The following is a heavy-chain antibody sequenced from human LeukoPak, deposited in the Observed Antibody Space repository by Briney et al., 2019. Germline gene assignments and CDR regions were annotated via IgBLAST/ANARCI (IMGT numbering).Heavy chain of an antibody. CDR1: GFTFSSYG. Sequence: GGTLRLSCAASGFTFSSYGMSWVRQAPGKGLEWVSAISGSGVSTYYADSVKGRFTISRDNAKNFLYLQMNSLRAEDTAVYYCARTYYDILTGYNPYFDYWGQGILVTVSS. D-gene: IGHD3-9*01. J-gene: IGHJ4*02. V-gene: IGHV3-23*01. CDR2: ISGSGVST. CDR3: ARTYYDILTGYNPYFDY.